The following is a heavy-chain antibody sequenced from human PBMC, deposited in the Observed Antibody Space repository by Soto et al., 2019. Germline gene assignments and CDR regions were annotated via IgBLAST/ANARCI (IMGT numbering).Heavy chain of an antibody. D-gene: IGHD5-18*01. CDR1: GFTFSSYA. J-gene: IGHJ6*02. V-gene: IGHV3-30-3*01. Sequence: QVQLVESGGGVVQPGRSLRLSCAASGFTFSSYAMHWVRQAPGKGLEWVAVISYDGSNKYYADSVKGRFTISRDNSKNPLYLQMNSLRAEDTAVYYCASPVYSYGLYYYYYGMDVWGQGTTVTVSS. CDR3: ASPVYSYGLYYYYYGMDV. CDR2: ISYDGSNK.